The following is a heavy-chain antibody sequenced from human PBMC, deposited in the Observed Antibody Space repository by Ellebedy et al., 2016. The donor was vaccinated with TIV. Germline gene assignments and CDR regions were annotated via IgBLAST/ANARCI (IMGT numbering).Heavy chain of an antibody. CDR1: GITVSDNY. CDR3: ARSLWFAELASAY. D-gene: IGHD3-10*01. CDR2: IYAGGGA. J-gene: IGHJ4*02. Sequence: PGGSLRLSCAASGITVSDNYMSWVRQAPGKGLEWVSVIYAGGGAYYVDSVKGRFTITRDNSKNTVYLQINSLRADDTAVYYCARSLWFAELASAYWGQGTLVTVSS. V-gene: IGHV3-66*01.